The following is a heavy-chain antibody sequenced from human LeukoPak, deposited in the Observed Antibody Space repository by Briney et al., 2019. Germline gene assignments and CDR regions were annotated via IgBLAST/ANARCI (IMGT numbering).Heavy chain of an antibody. CDR2: ISPYNGNT. J-gene: IGHJ4*02. V-gene: IGHV1-18*01. Sequence: ASVKVSCKASGYTFTKFGVSWGRQAPGQGLGWMGWISPYNGNTYSAQKFQGRLTMTTETPTNTAYMDLRSLRSDDTAIDYCGRDAIASYYSDGSAYHGSAFWGQGTLVTVSS. D-gene: IGHD3-22*01. CDR1: GYTFTKFG. CDR3: GRDAIASYYSDGSAYHGSAF.